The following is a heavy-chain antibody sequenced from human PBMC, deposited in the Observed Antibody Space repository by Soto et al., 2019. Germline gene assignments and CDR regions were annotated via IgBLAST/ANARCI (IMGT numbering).Heavy chain of an antibody. D-gene: IGHD3-10*01. Sequence: PSETLSLTCTVSGGSISSYYWSWIRQPPGKGLEWIGYIYYSGSTNYNPSLKSRVTISVDTSKNQFSLKLSSVTAADTAVYYCAGWIYGSGNDYWGQGTMVTVYS. CDR3: AGWIYGSGNDY. CDR1: GGSISSYY. J-gene: IGHJ4*02. CDR2: IYYSGST. V-gene: IGHV4-59*01.